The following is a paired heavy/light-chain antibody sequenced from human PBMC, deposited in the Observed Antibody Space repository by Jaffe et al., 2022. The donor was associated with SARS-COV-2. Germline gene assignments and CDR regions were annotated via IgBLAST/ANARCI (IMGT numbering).Heavy chain of an antibody. CDR2: IYTSGSGGT. V-gene: IGHV4-61*02. Sequence: QVQLQESGPGLVTPSQTLSLTCTVSGGSISSDDHYWTWIRQSAGEGLEWIGRIYTSGSGGTKYNPSLRSRVTISVETSKNQFSLKLSSVTAADSAVYYCTRDPTLYDSSDWYFDLWGRGTLVTVSS. J-gene: IGHJ2*01. D-gene: IGHD3-22*01. CDR3: TRDPTLYDSSDWYFDL. CDR1: GGSISSDDHY.
Light chain of an antibody. CDR3: AAWDDSLSGPV. Sequence: QSVLTQPPSASGTPGQRVTISCSGSNSNIGTNYVSWYQQLPGTAPKLLIHSNNQRPSGVPDRFSGSKSDTSASLAVSGLRSEDEADYYCAAWDDSLSGPVFGGGTQLTVL. CDR2: SNN. J-gene: IGLJ7*01. V-gene: IGLV1-47*02. CDR1: NSNIGTNY.